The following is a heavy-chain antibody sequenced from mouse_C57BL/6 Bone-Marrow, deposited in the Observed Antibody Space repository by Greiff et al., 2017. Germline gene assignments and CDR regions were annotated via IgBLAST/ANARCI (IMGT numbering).Heavy chain of an antibody. V-gene: IGHV1-81*01. CDR2: IYPSSGNT. J-gene: IGHJ3*01. CDR3: AREGNYGNPWFAY. CDR1: GYTFTSYG. D-gene: IGHD2-1*01. Sequence: VQLQQSGAELARPGASVKLSCKASGYTFTSYGISWVKQRTGQGLEWIGEIYPSSGNTYYNEKFKGKATLTADKSSSTAYMELRSLTSEDSAVYLCAREGNYGNPWFAYWGQGTLVTVSA.